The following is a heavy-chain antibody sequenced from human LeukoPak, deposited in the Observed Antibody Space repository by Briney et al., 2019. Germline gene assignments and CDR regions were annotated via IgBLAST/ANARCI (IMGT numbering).Heavy chain of an antibody. CDR1: GGTFSSYA. V-gene: IGHV1-69*04. CDR2: IIPILGIA. Sequence: ASVKVSCKASGGTFSSYAISWVRQAPGQGLEWMGRIIPILGIANYAQKFQGRVTITADKSTSTAYMELSSLRSEDTAVYYCAAIQQWLPQYFDYWGQGTLVTVSS. CDR3: AAIQQWLPQYFDY. D-gene: IGHD6-19*01. J-gene: IGHJ4*02.